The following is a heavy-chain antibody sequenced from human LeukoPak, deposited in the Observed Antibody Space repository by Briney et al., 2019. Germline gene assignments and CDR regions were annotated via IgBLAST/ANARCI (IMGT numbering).Heavy chain of an antibody. CDR3: ARATSYGDYGAAYFDY. V-gene: IGHV4-59*01. J-gene: IGHJ4*02. CDR1: GGSISSYY. Sequence: SETLSLTCTVSGGSISSYYWSWIRQPPGKGLEWIGYIYYSGSTNYNPSLKSRVTISVDTSKNQFSLKLSSVTAADTAVYYCARATSYGDYGAAYFDYWGQGTLVTVSS. D-gene: IGHD4-17*01. CDR2: IYYSGST.